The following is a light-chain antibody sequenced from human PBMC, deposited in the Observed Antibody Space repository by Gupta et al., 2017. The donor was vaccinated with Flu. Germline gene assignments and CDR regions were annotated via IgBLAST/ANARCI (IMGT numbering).Light chain of an antibody. CDR2: DAT. V-gene: IGKV1-33*01. Sequence: ASSPSASVGDRVTIPCQASQDISNYLNWYQKKPGKAPKLLIYDATDLETGVPSRFSGSGSETDFTFTISSLQPGDIATYYCQQYESLPYTFGQGTKLEIK. CDR1: QDISNY. J-gene: IGKJ2*01. CDR3: QQYESLPYT.